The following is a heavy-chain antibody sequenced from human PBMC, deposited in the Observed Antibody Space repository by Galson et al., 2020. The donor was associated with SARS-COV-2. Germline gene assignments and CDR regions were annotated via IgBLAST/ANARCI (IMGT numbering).Heavy chain of an antibody. V-gene: IGHV3-74*01. CDR3: EGTSGIYPSPN. D-gene: IGHD1-26*01. CDR1: GFTFSSYW. CDR2: INTDGSST. Sequence: GGSLRLSCAASGFTFSSYWMHWVRQPPGKGLVWVSRINTDGSSTSYMDSVKGRFTISRDNAKNTLYLQMNSLRAEDTAVYYCEGTSGIYPSPNWGQGTLVTVSS. J-gene: IGHJ4*02.